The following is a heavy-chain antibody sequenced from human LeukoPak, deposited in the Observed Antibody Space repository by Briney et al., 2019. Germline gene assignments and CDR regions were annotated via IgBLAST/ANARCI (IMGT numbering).Heavy chain of an antibody. CDR2: ISSSSSYI. D-gene: IGHD6-6*01. J-gene: IGHJ4*02. CDR1: GFTFSDYY. Sequence: GGSLRLSCAASGFTFSDYYMSWIRQAPGKGLEWVSSISSSSSYIYYADSVKGRFTISRDNAKNSLYLQMNSLRAEDTAVYYCARDGLLAARVYWGQGTLVTVSS. V-gene: IGHV3-11*06. CDR3: ARDGLLAARVY.